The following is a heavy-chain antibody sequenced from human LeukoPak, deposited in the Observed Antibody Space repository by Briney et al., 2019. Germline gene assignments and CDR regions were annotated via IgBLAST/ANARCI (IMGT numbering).Heavy chain of an antibody. D-gene: IGHD3-3*01. CDR3: AREGDYNAFDI. J-gene: IGHJ3*02. V-gene: IGHV4-4*07. CDR1: GGSISSYY. Sequence: SETLSLTCTVSGGSISSYYWSWIRQPAGKGLEWIGRIYISGSTNYNPSLKSRVTMSTDTSKNQFSLKLSSVTAADTAVYYCAREGDYNAFDIRGQGTMVTVSS. CDR2: IYISGST.